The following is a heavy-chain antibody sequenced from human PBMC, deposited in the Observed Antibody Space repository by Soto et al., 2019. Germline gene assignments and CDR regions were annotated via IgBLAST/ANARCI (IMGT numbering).Heavy chain of an antibody. V-gene: IGHV3-9*01. CDR3: AKDIRDAAARYYYSYCTDV. CDR2: ISWNSGSI. D-gene: IGHD6-13*01. Sequence: PGGYLRLSCAASGFTFDDYAMHWVRQAPGKGLEWVSGISWNSGSIGYADSVKGRFTISRDNAKNSLYLQMNSLRAEDTALYYCAKDIRDAAARYYYSYCTDVWCPGITGTVFS. J-gene: IGHJ6*02. CDR1: GFTFDDYA.